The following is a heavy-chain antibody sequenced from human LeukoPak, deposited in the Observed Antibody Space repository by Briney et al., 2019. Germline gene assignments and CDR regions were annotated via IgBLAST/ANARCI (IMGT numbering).Heavy chain of an antibody. J-gene: IGHJ3*02. CDR3: ARVSYETNYDFWSGYPTLGAFDI. D-gene: IGHD3-3*01. V-gene: IGHV3-21*01. CDR2: ISSSSSYI. CDR1: GFTFSSYS. Sequence: GGSLRLSCAASGFTFSSYSMNWVRQAPGKGLEWVSSISSSSSYIYYADSVKGRFTISRDNAKNSLYLQMNSLRAEDTAVYYCARVSYETNYDFWSGYPTLGAFDIWGQGTMVTVSS.